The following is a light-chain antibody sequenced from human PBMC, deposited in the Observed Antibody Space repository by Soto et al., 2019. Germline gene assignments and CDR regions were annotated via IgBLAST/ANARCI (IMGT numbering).Light chain of an antibody. CDR1: QSVSSY. Sequence: IVLTQSPGTLSLSPGEGATLSCRAGQSVSSYLAWYQQKPGQGPRLLIYGASSRAPGIPDRFSGSGSGTGFTLTINRLEPEDVAVYYCQQYGSSPPTFGQGTKVDIK. V-gene: IGKV3-20*01. J-gene: IGKJ1*01. CDR3: QQYGSSPPT. CDR2: GAS.